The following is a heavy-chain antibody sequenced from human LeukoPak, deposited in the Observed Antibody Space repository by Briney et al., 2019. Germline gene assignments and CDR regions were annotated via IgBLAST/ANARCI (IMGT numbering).Heavy chain of an antibody. CDR3: ATTSPPTHATGAFDI. CDR1: GYTLTELS. D-gene: IGHD1-1*01. Sequence: GASVKVSCKVSGYTLTELSMHWVRQAPGKGLEWMGGFDPEDGETIYARKFQGRVTMTGDTSTDTAYMELSSLRSEDTAVYYCATTSPPTHATGAFDIWGQGTMVTVSS. V-gene: IGHV1-24*01. J-gene: IGHJ3*02. CDR2: FDPEDGET.